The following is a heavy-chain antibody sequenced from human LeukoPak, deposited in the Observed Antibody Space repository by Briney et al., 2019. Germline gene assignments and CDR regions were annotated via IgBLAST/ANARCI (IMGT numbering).Heavy chain of an antibody. CDR2: IRYDGSQK. J-gene: IGHJ4*02. CDR1: GFTFNTYG. CDR3: AKDGCSITSCYKGGIDY. D-gene: IGHD2-2*02. V-gene: IGHV3-30*02. Sequence: EGPLRLSCAASGFTFNTYGMYWVRQAPGKGLEWVSFIRYDGSQKNYADSVKGRFTISRDNSKNTLQLQMNSLRAEDTAVYYCAKDGCSITSCYKGGIDYWGQGTLVTVSS.